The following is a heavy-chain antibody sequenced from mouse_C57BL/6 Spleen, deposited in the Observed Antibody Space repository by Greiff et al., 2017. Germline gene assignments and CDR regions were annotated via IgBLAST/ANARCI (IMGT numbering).Heavy chain of an antibody. V-gene: IGHV5-6*01. D-gene: IGHD3-3*01. J-gene: IGHJ2*01. CDR3: ARMGARPYYFDY. CDR1: GFTFSSYG. Sequence: EVKVVESGGDLVKPGGSLKLSCAASGFTFSSYGMSWVRQTPDKRLEWVATISSGGSYTYYPDSVKGRFTISRDNAKNTLYLQMSSLKSDDTAMYYCARMGARPYYFDYWGQGTTLTVSS. CDR2: ISSGGSYT.